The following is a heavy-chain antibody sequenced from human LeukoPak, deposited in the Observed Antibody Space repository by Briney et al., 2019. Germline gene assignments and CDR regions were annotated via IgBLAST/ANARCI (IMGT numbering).Heavy chain of an antibody. D-gene: IGHD3-22*01. V-gene: IGHV3-21*01. CDR3: ASIHHSSGLDVFDI. J-gene: IGHJ3*02. CDR2: ISSSSSYI. CDR1: GFTFSSYS. Sequence: GGSLRLSCAASGFTFSSYSMNWVRQAPGKGLEWVSSISSSSSYIYYADSVKGRFTISRDNAKNSLYLQMISLRAKGTSVYYCASIHHSSGLDVFDIWGQGTMVTVSS.